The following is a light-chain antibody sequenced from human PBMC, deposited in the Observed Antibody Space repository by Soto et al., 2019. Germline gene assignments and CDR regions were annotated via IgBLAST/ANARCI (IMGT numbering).Light chain of an antibody. CDR3: QQYNSYSSGT. V-gene: IGKV1-5*03. CDR2: KAS. J-gene: IGKJ1*01. CDR1: QSVSDW. Sequence: DIQMTQSPSTLSASVGDRVTITCRASQSVSDWLAWYQQKPGKPPKLLIYKASSLESGVPSRFSGSGSETEFTLTISSLRPDDFATYYCQQYNSYSSGTFGQGTKVEIK.